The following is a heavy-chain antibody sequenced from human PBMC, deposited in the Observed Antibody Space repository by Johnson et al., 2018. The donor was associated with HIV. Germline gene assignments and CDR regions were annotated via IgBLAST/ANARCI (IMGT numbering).Heavy chain of an antibody. Sequence: VQLVESGGGLVQPGGSLRLSCAASGFTFSSYWMHWVRQAPGKGLVWVSRINSDGSSTSYADSVKGRFTLSRANAKKTLYLQMNRLRAEDTAVYYCARGLHTGYCSGGSCYGARAFDIWGQGTMVTVSS. V-gene: IGHV3-74*01. CDR2: INSDGSST. CDR3: ARGLHTGYCSGGSCYGARAFDI. J-gene: IGHJ3*02. CDR1: GFTFSSYW. D-gene: IGHD2-15*01.